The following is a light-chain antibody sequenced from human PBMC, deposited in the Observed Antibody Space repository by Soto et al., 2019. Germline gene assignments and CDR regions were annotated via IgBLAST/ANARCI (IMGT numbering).Light chain of an antibody. V-gene: IGLV7-46*01. CDR2: DVN. Sequence: QAVVTQEPSLTVSPGGTVTLTCDSSSGAVTSGHYPYWFQQKPGQAPRTLIYDVNNRPSGVSNRFSGSKSGNTASLTISGLQAEDEADYYCSSYTSSSLYVFGTGTKVTVL. CDR3: SSYTSSSLYV. J-gene: IGLJ1*01. CDR1: SGAVTSGHY.